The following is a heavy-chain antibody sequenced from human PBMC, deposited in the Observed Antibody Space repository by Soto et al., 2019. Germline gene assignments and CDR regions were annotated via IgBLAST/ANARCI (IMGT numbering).Heavy chain of an antibody. CDR3: ARHKVQIVVVPAAMSLPYYYYYYYMDV. CDR1: GYSFTSYW. D-gene: IGHD2-2*01. CDR2: IYPGDSDT. Sequence: GESLKISCKGSGYSFTSYWIGWVRQMPGKGLEWMGIIYPGDSDTRYSPSFQGQVTISADKSISTAYLQWSSLKASDTAMYYCARHKVQIVVVPAAMSLPYYYYYYYMDVWGKGTTVTVSS. J-gene: IGHJ6*03. V-gene: IGHV5-51*01.